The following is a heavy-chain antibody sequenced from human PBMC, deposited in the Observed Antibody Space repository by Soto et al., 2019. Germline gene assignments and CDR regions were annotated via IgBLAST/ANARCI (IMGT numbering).Heavy chain of an antibody. D-gene: IGHD3-22*01. Sequence: EVQLVESGGGLVKPGGSLRLSCAASGFTFSSYSMNWVRQAPGKGLEWVSSISSSSSYIYYADSVKGRFTISRDNAKNSLYLQMNSLRAEDTAVYYCARPPNYYDSSGDYGYWGQGTLVTVSS. CDR2: ISSSSSYI. CDR1: GFTFSSYS. CDR3: ARPPNYYDSSGDYGY. J-gene: IGHJ4*02. V-gene: IGHV3-21*01.